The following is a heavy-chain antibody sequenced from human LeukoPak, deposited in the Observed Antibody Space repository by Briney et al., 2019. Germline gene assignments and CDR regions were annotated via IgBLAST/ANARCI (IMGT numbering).Heavy chain of an antibody. V-gene: IGHV1-8*03. CDR1: RYTFTSYD. J-gene: IGHJ4*02. Sequence: ASVKVSCKASRYTFTSYDINWVRQATGQGLEWMGWMNPNSGNTGYAQKFQGRVTITRNTSISTAYMELSSLRSEDTAVYYCARRVLPYYFDYWGQGTLVTVSS. D-gene: IGHD3-10*01. CDR2: MNPNSGNT. CDR3: ARRVLPYYFDY.